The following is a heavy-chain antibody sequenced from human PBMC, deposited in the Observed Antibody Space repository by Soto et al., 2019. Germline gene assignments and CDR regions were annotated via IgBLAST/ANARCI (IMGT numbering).Heavy chain of an antibody. CDR1: GFSFTDNW. J-gene: IGHJ4*02. D-gene: IGHD3-16*01. Sequence: GGSLRLSCAASGFSFTDNWMSWVRQAPGKGLEWVANIKQDGSEKYYVDSVKGRFTISRDNAKNSLYLQMNSLRAEDTAVYYCAKTWGPFDYWGQGTLVTVSS. CDR2: IKQDGSEK. V-gene: IGHV3-7*01. CDR3: AKTWGPFDY.